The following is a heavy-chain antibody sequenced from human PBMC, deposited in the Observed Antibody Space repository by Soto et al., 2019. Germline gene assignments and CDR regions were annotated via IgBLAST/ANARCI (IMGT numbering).Heavy chain of an antibody. CDR2: IYYSGST. V-gene: IGHV4-39*01. CDR1: GGSISSSSYY. CDR3: ARREVGNIDY. Sequence: QLQLQESGPGLVKPSETLSLTCTVSGGSISSSSYYWGWIRQPPGKGLEWIGSIYYSGSTYYNPSLMSRVTISVGTCEYQISLKLSSLTAADTAVYDCARREVGNIDYWGQGTLVSVSS. D-gene: IGHD2-2*01. J-gene: IGHJ4*02.